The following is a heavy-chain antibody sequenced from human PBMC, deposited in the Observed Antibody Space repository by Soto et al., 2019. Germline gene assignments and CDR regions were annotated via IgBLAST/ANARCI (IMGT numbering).Heavy chain of an antibody. Sequence: GASVKVSCKTSGYTFTSYAIHWVRQAPGQRLEWMGWINAGNGNTKYSQKFEGRVTITRAKSASTAYMEVSSLTSEDTAVYYCTRGDFWSGYRPDYYGMEVWGQGTTVIVSS. J-gene: IGHJ6*01. D-gene: IGHD3-3*01. CDR3: TRGDFWSGYRPDYYGMEV. V-gene: IGHV1-3*01. CDR1: GYTFTSYA. CDR2: INAGNGNT.